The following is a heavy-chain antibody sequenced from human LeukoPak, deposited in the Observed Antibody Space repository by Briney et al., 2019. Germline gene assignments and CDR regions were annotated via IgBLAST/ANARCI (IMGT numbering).Heavy chain of an antibody. CDR2: INSDGSST. V-gene: IGHV3-74*01. CDR1: RFTFSTYW. CDR3: AKADDNYYYYYYLDV. J-gene: IGHJ6*03. D-gene: IGHD3-9*01. Sequence: GGSLRLSCAASRFTFSTYWMHWVRQAPGKGLVWVSRINSDGSSTGYADSVKGRFTISRDNAKNTLYLQMNSLRSEDTAVYYCAKADDNYYYYYYLDVWGKGNTVPVSS.